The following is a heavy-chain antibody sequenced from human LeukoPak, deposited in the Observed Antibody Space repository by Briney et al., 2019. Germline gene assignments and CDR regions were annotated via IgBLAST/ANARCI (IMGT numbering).Heavy chain of an antibody. V-gene: IGHV4-30-2*01. CDR2: IYHSGST. J-gene: IGHJ3*02. Sequence: PSETLSLTCAVSGGSISSGGYSWIWIRQPPGKGLEWIGYIYHSGSTYYNPSLKSRVTISVDRSKNQFSLKLSSVTAADTAVYYCARVIYDSSGYYPDTLDAFDIWGQGTMVTVSS. CDR3: ARVIYDSSGYYPDTLDAFDI. D-gene: IGHD3-22*01. CDR1: GGSISSGGYS.